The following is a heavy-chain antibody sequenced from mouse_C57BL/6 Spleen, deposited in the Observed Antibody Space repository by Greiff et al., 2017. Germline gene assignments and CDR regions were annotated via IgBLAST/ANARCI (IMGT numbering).Heavy chain of an antibody. Sequence: EVQGVESGGGLVQPGGSMKLSCVASGFTFSNYWMNWVRQSPEKGLEWVAQIRLKSDNYATHYAESVKGRFTISRDDSKSGVYLQMNNLRAEDTGIYYCTEKVADYWGQGTTLTVSS. CDR2: IRLKSDNYAT. CDR1: GFTFSNYW. CDR3: TEKVADY. J-gene: IGHJ2*01. D-gene: IGHD1-1*02. V-gene: IGHV6-3*01.